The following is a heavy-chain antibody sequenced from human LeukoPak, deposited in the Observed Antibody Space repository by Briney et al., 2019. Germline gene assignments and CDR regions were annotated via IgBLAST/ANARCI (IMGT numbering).Heavy chain of an antibody. V-gene: IGHV3-74*01. CDR3: ARDENYSSGWYGSYYFDY. D-gene: IGHD6-19*01. Sequence: GGSLRLSCAASGFTFSNYMMHWVRQAPGKGLVWVSRIKSDGITITYADSVKGRFTISRDNAKNTLYLQMNSLRAEDTAVYYCARDENYSSGWYGSYYFDYWGQGTLVTVSS. J-gene: IGHJ4*02. CDR2: IKSDGITI. CDR1: GFTFSNYM.